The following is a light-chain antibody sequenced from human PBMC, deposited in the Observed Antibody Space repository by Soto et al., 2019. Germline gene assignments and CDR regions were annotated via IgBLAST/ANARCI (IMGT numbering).Light chain of an antibody. CDR3: QEYNGRSS. J-gene: IGKJ1*01. V-gene: IGKV3-15*01. CDR2: RTS. Sequence: RVTTQSPATLSVSPGERVTLSCRASQDVAGDLAWYQQKPGQAPRLLIYRTSTRATNLPARFSGSGSGTEFTLTISSLQSEDFAVYYCQEYNGRSSFGQGTKVEIK. CDR1: QDVAGD.